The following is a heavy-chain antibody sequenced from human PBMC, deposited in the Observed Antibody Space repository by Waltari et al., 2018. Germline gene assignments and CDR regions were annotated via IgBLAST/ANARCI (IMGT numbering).Heavy chain of an antibody. CDR2: VNSDGSST. V-gene: IGHV3-74*01. J-gene: IGHJ2*01. Sequence: EVQLVESGGGLVQPGGSLRLSCAASGFPFTNYWMPWVRQAPGKGLVWVSRVNSDGSSTIYADSAKGRFTISRDNAKNTLYLQMDSLTADDTAVYYCARVLPNDWYFDLWGRGTLVTVSS. CDR3: ARVLPNDWYFDL. CDR1: GFPFTNYW. D-gene: IGHD2-8*01.